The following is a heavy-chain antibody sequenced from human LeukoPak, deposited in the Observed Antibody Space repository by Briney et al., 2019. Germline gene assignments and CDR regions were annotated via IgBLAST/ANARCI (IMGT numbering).Heavy chain of an antibody. D-gene: IGHD6-13*01. CDR2: ISYDGSNK. CDR3: ARIGYSSSSLDY. Sequence: PGGSLRLSCAAPGFTFSSYAMHWVRRAPGKGLEWVAVISYDGSNKYYADSVKGRFTISRDNSKNTLYLQMNSLRAEDTAVYFCARIGYSSSSLDYWGQGTPVTVSS. CDR1: GFTFSSYA. V-gene: IGHV3-30-3*01. J-gene: IGHJ4*02.